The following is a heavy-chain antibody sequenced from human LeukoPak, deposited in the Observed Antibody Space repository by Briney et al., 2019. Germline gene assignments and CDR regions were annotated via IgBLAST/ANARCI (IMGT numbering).Heavy chain of an antibody. D-gene: IGHD3-10*01. Sequence: SQTLSLTCTVSGGSISSDTYYRSWIRQPAGKGLEYIGRIYTSGSTNYNPSLKSRVTISVDTSKNQFSLKLSSVTAADTAVYYCARYGGSGTYFFDYWGRGTLVTVSS. CDR1: GGSISSDTYY. V-gene: IGHV4-61*02. J-gene: IGHJ4*02. CDR2: IYTSGST. CDR3: ARYGGSGTYFFDY.